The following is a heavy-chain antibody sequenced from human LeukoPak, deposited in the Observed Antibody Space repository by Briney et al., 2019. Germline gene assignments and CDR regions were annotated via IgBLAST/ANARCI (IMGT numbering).Heavy chain of an antibody. CDR3: AKDKNDYGDYSYMDV. J-gene: IGHJ6*03. Sequence: TGGSLRLSCAASGFTLSSYAMHWVRQAPGKGLEWVAFIRYDGSNKYCADSVKGRFTVSRDNSKNTLYLQMNSLRAEDTAVYYCAKDKNDYGDYSYMDVWGKGTTVTVSS. D-gene: IGHD4-17*01. CDR1: GFTLSSYA. V-gene: IGHV3-30*02. CDR2: IRYDGSNK.